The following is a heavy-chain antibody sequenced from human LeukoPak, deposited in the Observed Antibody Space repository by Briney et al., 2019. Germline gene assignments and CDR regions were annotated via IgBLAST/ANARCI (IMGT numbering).Heavy chain of an antibody. CDR1: GYTFTSYY. V-gene: IGHV1-46*01. CDR3: AIPSPDCSGGSCYMSDAFDI. Sequence: ASVKVSCKASGYTFTSYYMHWVRQAPGQGLEWMGIINPSGGSTSYAQKFQGRITMTRDTSTSTVYVELSSLRSEDTAVYYCAIPSPDCSGGSCYMSDAFDIWGQGTMVTVSS. D-gene: IGHD2-15*01. CDR2: INPSGGST. J-gene: IGHJ3*02.